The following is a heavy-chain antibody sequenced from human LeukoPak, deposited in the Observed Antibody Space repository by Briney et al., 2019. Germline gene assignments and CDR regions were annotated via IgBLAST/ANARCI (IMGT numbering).Heavy chain of an antibody. CDR3: AREGSGWYYMDV. V-gene: IGHV3-53*01. J-gene: IGHJ6*03. Sequence: PGGSLRLSCAASGFTVSSNYMSWVRQAPGKGLEWVSAIYSGGSTYYADSVKGRFTISRDNSKNTLYLQMNSLRAEDTAVYYCAREGSGWYYMDVWGKGTTVTISS. CDR1: GFTVSSNY. CDR2: IYSGGST. D-gene: IGHD6-19*01.